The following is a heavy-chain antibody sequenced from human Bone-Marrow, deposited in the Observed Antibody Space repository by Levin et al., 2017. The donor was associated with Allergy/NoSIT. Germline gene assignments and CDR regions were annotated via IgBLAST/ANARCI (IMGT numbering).Heavy chain of an antibody. V-gene: IGHV3-30-3*01. Sequence: GGSLRLSCAASGFTFSDYPMHWVRQAPGKGLEWVAVISFDGTKNYYADSVKGRFTVSRDNSKNTLYLQMKSLRFEDTAVYYCANWGGEGMTLDYWGQGTLVTVSS. CDR1: GFTFSDYP. CDR3: ANWGGEGMTLDY. CDR2: ISFDGTKN. D-gene: IGHD3-16*01. J-gene: IGHJ4*02.